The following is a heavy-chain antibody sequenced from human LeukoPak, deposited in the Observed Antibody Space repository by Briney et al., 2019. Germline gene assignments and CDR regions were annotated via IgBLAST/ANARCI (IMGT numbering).Heavy chain of an antibody. CDR2: IKQDGSEK. D-gene: IGHD2-15*01. J-gene: IGHJ5*02. Sequence: GGSLRLSCATSGFTFSPYWMNWVRQAPGKGLEWVANIKQDGSEKYYVDSVKGRFTISRDNAKNSLYLQMNSLRAEDTAVYYCARDCPGYCSGGSPLVGWFDPWGQGTLVTVSS. CDR3: ARDCPGYCSGGSPLVGWFDP. V-gene: IGHV3-7*01. CDR1: GFTFSPYW.